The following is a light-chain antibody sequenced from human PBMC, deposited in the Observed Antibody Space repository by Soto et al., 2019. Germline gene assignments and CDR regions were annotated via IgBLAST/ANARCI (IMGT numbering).Light chain of an antibody. V-gene: IGLV2-14*04. J-gene: IGLJ1*01. CDR3: SSYTSSSIYV. CDR2: DVS. Sequence: TSSDVGGYNYVSWYQQHPGKAPKLMIYDVSNRPSGVSNRFSGSKSGNTASLTISGLQAEDEADYYCSSYTSSSIYVVGTGSKVTVL. CDR1: SSDVGGYNY.